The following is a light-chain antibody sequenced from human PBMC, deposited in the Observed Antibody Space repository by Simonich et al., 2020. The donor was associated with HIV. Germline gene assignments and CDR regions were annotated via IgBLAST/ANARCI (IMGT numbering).Light chain of an antibody. V-gene: IGLV1-44*01. J-gene: IGLJ3*02. CDR3: AAWDDSLNGWV. CDR1: RSNIGSNY. CDR2: SNN. Sequence: QSVLTQPPSASGTPGQRVTISCSGSRSNIGSNYVYWYQQLPGTAPKLLIYSNNPRPSGVPARFSGSKSGTSASLAISGLQSEDEADYYCAAWDDSLNGWVFGGGTKLTVL.